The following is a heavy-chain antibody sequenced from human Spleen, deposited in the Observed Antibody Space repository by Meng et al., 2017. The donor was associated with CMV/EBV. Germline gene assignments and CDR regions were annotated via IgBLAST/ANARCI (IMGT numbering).Heavy chain of an antibody. CDR1: GFNFSDYY. J-gene: IGHJ4*02. CDR2: ISSSGTTK. Sequence: GESLKISCAASGFNFSDYYMSWIRQAPGKGLEWISYISSSGTTKLYADSVRGRFTVSKDNAKKSQYLQMDSLRAEDTAIYFCARDYGWGVHDSWGQGTLVTVSS. CDR3: ARDYGWGVHDS. D-gene: IGHD3-10*01. V-gene: IGHV3-11*01.